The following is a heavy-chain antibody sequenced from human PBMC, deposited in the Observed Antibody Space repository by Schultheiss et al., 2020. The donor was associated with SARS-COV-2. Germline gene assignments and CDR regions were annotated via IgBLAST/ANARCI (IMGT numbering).Heavy chain of an antibody. CDR2: ISSSSSTI. J-gene: IGHJ6*03. CDR1: GFTFSSYA. Sequence: GGSLRLSCAASGFTFSSYAMSWVRQAPGKGLEWVSYISSSSSTIYYADSVKGRFTISRDNAKNSLYLQMNSLRDEDTAVYYCAREYCGGGRCYGWYYLEVWGKGTTVTVSS. D-gene: IGHD2-15*01. CDR3: AREYCGGGRCYGWYYLEV. V-gene: IGHV3-48*02.